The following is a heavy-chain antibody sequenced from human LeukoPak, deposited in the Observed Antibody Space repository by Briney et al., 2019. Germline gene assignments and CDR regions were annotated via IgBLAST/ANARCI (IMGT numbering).Heavy chain of an antibody. Sequence: ASVKVSCKASGGTFSSYTISWVRQAPGQGLEWMGRIIPILGIANYAQKFQGRVTITADKSTSTAYMELSSLRSKDTAVYYCARAWVVVPAAIDYYYMDVWGKGTTVTVSS. CDR2: IIPILGIA. V-gene: IGHV1-69*02. D-gene: IGHD2-2*02. CDR1: GGTFSSYT. CDR3: ARAWVVVPAAIDYYYMDV. J-gene: IGHJ6*03.